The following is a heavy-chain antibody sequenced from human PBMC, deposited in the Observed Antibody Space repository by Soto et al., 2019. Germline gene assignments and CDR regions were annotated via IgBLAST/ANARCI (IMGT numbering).Heavy chain of an antibody. V-gene: IGHV3-23*01. D-gene: IGHD2-8*01. J-gene: IGHJ4*01. CDR1: GYTFSSYA. CDR2: ISGNSGKT. CDR3: AKLGFVLMELYYFHQ. Sequence: SCKASGYTFSSYAMSWVRQAPGKELEWVSTISGNSGKTNYAESVKGRFSISRDNSKNTVHLQLDSLRAEDTAVYFCAKLGFVLMELYYFHQWGHGTLVTVSS.